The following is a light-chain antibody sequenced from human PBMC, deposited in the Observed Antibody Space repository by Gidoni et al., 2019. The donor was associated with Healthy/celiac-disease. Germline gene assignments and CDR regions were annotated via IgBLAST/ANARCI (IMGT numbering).Light chain of an antibody. CDR3: QQYNSYPLT. CDR2: DAS. J-gene: IGKJ4*01. Sequence: DNQMTQSPSTLSASVGDRVTITCRASQSISSWLAWYQQTPGKAPKLLIYDASSLESGVPSRFSGSGSGTEFTLTIRSLQPDDFATYYCQQYNSYPLTFXGXTKVEIK. CDR1: QSISSW. V-gene: IGKV1-5*01.